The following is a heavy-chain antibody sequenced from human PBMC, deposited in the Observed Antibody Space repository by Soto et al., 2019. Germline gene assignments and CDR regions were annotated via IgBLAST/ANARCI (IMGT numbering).Heavy chain of an antibody. V-gene: IGHV3-21*01. CDR3: ARSPGGGADD. Sequence: EVQLVESGGGLVKPGGSLRLSCAASGFTFSSYSMNWVRQAPGKGLEWVSSISSSSSYIYYADSVKGRFTIARDNAKNPLYLQMNSLRAEDTAVYYCARSPGGGADDWGQGTLVTVSS. CDR1: GFTFSSYS. J-gene: IGHJ4*02. D-gene: IGHD3-16*01. CDR2: ISSSSSYI.